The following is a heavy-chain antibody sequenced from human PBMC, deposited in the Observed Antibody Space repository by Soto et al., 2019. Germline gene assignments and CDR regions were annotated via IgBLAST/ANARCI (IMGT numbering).Heavy chain of an antibody. CDR1: GFTFSSYA. Sequence: VQLVESGGGVVQPGRSLRLSCAASGFTFSSYAMHWVRQAPGKGLEWVAVISYDGSNKYYADSVKGRFTISRDNSKNTLYLQMNSLRDEDTAVYYCAAEGSPLGMDVWGQGTTVTVSS. D-gene: IGHD3-10*01. CDR2: ISYDGSNK. J-gene: IGHJ6*02. CDR3: AAEGSPLGMDV. V-gene: IGHV3-30-3*01.